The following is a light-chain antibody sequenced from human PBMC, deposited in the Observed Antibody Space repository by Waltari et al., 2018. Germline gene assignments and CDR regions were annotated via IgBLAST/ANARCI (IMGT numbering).Light chain of an antibody. V-gene: IGLV1-40*01. J-gene: IGLJ2*01. CDR1: SPNIGVGQY. Sequence: SVLTQPCSVSGAPGQSVTIPCTGSSPNIGVGQYVHPYTQLPRPAPKVLIYRADTRPSGVPGRSSGSKSGTSASLSVTGLHVADEADYFCQSYDRYLNAVLFGGGTKLTVL. CDR3: QSYDRYLNAVL. CDR2: RAD.